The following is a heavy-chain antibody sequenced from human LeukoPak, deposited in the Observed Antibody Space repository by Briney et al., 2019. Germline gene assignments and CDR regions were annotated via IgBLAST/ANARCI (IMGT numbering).Heavy chain of an antibody. CDR1: GFTFSSYG. Sequence: GRSLRLSCAASGFTFSSYGMHWVRQAPGKGLEWVAVISYDGTNKYYADSVKGRFTISRDNSKNTLYLQMNSLRAEDTAVYYCAKDRVSSGWYYFDYWGQGTLVTVSS. D-gene: IGHD6-19*01. CDR2: ISYDGTNK. CDR3: AKDRVSSGWYYFDY. J-gene: IGHJ4*02. V-gene: IGHV3-30*18.